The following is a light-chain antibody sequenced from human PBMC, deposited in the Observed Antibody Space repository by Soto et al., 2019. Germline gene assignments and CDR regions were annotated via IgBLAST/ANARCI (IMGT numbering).Light chain of an antibody. Sequence: QSALTQPASVSGSPGQSITISCTGTSSDVGGYKYVSWSQQYPGKAPQLIIYEVSNRPSGVSNRFSGSKSGNTASLTISGLQAEDEAYYYCSSYTSSSTYVFGTGTKLTVL. CDR1: SSDVGGYKY. J-gene: IGLJ1*01. V-gene: IGLV2-14*01. CDR3: SSYTSSSTYV. CDR2: EVS.